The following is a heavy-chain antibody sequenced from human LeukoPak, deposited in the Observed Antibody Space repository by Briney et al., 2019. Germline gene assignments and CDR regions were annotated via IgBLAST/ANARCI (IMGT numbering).Heavy chain of an antibody. V-gene: IGHV1-8*01. CDR1: GYTVTSYD. CDR3: ARGSRIRLLWFGELLY. CDR2: MNPNSGNT. J-gene: IGHJ4*02. D-gene: IGHD3-10*01. Sequence: GASVKVSCKASGYTVTSYDINWVRQATGQGVEWMGWMNPNSGNTGYAQKFQGRGTMTRNTSISTAYMELSSLRSEDTAVYYCARGSRIRLLWFGELLYWGQGTLVTVSS.